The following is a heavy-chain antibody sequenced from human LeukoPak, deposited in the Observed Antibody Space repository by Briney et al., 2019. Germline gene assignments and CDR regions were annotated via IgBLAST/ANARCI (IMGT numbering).Heavy chain of an antibody. J-gene: IGHJ4*02. CDR3: ARAKGYYYDSSGYSTFDY. CDR2: IPYDGSSK. V-gene: IGHV3-33*01. CDR1: GFTFRSYG. D-gene: IGHD3-22*01. Sequence: AGSLRLSCAASGFTFRSYGMHWVRQAPGKGLEWVAAIPYDGSSKYYVDSVKGRFTISRDNSKNTVYLQMNSLRAEDTALYYCARAKGYYYDSSGYSTFDYWGQGTLVTVSS.